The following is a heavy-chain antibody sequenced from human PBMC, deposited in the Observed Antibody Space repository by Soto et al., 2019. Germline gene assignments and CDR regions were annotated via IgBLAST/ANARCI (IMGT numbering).Heavy chain of an antibody. V-gene: IGHV4-61*01. D-gene: IGHD1-26*01. CDR1: GVSVRSTSYY. CDR3: ARIVGSHYEMDV. Sequence: XETLSLTCPISGVSVRSTSYYWSWLRQPPGKGLEWIGYIYYSGISHYTPSLKSRVTILLDMSKNQFSLKLSYVTAADTAIYHCARIVGSHYEMDVWGQGTTVTVSS. J-gene: IGHJ6*02. CDR2: IYYSGIS.